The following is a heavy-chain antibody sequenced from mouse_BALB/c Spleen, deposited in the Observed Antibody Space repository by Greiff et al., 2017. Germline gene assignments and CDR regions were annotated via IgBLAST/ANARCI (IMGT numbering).Heavy chain of an antibody. CDR1: GFSLTGYG. J-gene: IGHJ1*01. CDR2: IWGDGST. V-gene: IGHV2-6-7*01. D-gene: IGHD1-1*01. CDR3: ARVYYGSSSRYFDV. Sequence: QVQLKESGPGLVAPSQSLSITCTVSGFSLTGYGVNWVRQPPGKGLEWLGMIWGDGSTDYNSALKSRQSISKDNSKSQVFLKMNSLQTDDTARYYCARVYYGSSSRYFDVWGAGTTVTVSS.